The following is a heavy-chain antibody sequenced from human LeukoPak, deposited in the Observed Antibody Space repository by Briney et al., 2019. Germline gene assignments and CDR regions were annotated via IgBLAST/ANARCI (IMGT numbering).Heavy chain of an antibody. CDR2: INPSGGST. CDR3: ARGFSDYDGTDYAFSYY. V-gene: IGHV1-46*01. CDR1: GYTFTSYY. Sequence: GASVKVSCKASGYTFTSYYMHWVRQAPGQGLEWMGIINPSGGSTSYAQKFQGRVTMTRDTSTSTVYMELSSLRSEDTAVYYCARGFSDYDGTDYAFSYYWGQGTLVTVSS. D-gene: IGHD3-22*01. J-gene: IGHJ4*02.